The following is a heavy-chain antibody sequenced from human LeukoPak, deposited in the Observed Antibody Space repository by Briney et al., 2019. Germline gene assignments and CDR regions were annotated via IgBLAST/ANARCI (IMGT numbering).Heavy chain of an antibody. CDR3: ARVRGVEWLLYGAYFDY. D-gene: IGHD3-3*01. CDR1: GYSFTSYW. J-gene: IGHJ4*02. CDR2: IYPGDSDT. V-gene: IGHV5-51*01. Sequence: GESLKISCKGSGYSFTSYWVGWVRQMPGKGLEWMGIIYPGDSDTRYSPSFQGQVTISADKSISTAYLQWSSLKASDTAMYYCARVRGVEWLLYGAYFDYWGQGTLVTVSS.